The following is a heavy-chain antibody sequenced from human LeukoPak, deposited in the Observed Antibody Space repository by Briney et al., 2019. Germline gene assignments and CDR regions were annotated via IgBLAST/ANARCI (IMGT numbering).Heavy chain of an antibody. V-gene: IGHV4-59*01. CDR2: IYYSGST. J-gene: IGHJ4*02. CDR1: GGSISSYY. D-gene: IGHD3/OR15-3a*01. CDR3: ARGSNVDAFFGY. Sequence: PSETLSLTCTVSGGSISSYYWSWIRQPPGKGLEWIGYIYYSGSTNYNPSLKSRVTISVDTSKNQFSLKLSSVTAADTAVYYCARGSNVDAFFGYWGQGTLVTVSS.